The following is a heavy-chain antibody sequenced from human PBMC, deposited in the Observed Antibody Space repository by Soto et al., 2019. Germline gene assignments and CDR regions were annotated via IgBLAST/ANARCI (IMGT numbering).Heavy chain of an antibody. D-gene: IGHD3-10*01. CDR2: ISGSGGST. CDR3: AAQSTMVRGVIDY. CDR1: GFTFSSYA. Sequence: PGGSLRLSCAASGFTFSSYAMSWVRQAPGKGLEWVSAISGSGGSTYYADSVKGRFTISRDNSKNTLYLQMNSLRAEDTAVYYCAAQSTMVRGVIDYWGQGTLVTVSS. J-gene: IGHJ4*02. V-gene: IGHV3-23*01.